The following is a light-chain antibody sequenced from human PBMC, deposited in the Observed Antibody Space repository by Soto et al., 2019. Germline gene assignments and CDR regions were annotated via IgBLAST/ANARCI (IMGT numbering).Light chain of an antibody. J-gene: IGLJ2*01. V-gene: IGLV8-61*01. Sequence: QAVVTQEPSFSVSPGGTVTLTCGFSSGSVSTNYYPSWYQQTPGQAPRTLIYNTTIRSSGVPDRFSGSILGNRAALSITGAQADDESDYYCVLYMGSGLSIFGGGTKLTVL. CDR1: SGSVSTNYY. CDR2: NTT. CDR3: VLYMGSGLSI.